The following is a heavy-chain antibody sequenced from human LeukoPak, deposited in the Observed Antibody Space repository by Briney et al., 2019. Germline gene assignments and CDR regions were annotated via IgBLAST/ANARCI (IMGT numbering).Heavy chain of an antibody. CDR2: IYYSGST. Sequence: KTSETLSLTCTVSGGSISSYYWNWIRRPPGKGLEWIGYIYYSGSTNYNPSLKSRVTISVDTSKNQFSLKLSSVTAADTAVYYCAHSGPTAYFDYWGQGTLVTVSS. D-gene: IGHD2-15*01. CDR3: AHSGPTAYFDY. CDR1: GGSISSYY. J-gene: IGHJ4*02. V-gene: IGHV4-59*01.